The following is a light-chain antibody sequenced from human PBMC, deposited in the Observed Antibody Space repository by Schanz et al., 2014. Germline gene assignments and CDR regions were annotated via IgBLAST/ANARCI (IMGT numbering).Light chain of an antibody. Sequence: QSALTQPASVSGSPGQSITISCTGTSSDVGGYKYVSWYQQHPGKAPKLMIYDVSNRPSGVSNRFSGSKSGNTASLTISGLQAEDEADYYCGSYAGNINWVFGGGTKLTVL. CDR2: DVS. J-gene: IGLJ3*02. V-gene: IGLV2-14*01. CDR1: SSDVGGYKY. CDR3: GSYAGNINWV.